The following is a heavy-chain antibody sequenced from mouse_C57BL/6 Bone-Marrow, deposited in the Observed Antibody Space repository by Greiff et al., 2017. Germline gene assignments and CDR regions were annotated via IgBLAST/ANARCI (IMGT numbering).Heavy chain of an antibody. J-gene: IGHJ2*01. Sequence: VKLMESGPGILQPSQTLSLTCSFSGFSLSTFGMGVGWIRQPSGKGLEWLAHIWWDDDKYYKPALKSRLTISKATSKNQVFLKIANVDTADTATYYCARGTDYYDSSRFDYWGQGTTLTVSS. CDR2: IWWDDDK. CDR3: ARGTDYYDSSRFDY. V-gene: IGHV8-8*01. D-gene: IGHD1-1*01. CDR1: GFSLSTFGMG.